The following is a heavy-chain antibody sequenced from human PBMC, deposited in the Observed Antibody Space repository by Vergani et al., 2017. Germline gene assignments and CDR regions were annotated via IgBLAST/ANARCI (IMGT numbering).Heavy chain of an antibody. Sequence: EVQMLESGGGLVQPGVSLRLSCAASGFTFSSYAMSWVRQAPGKGLEWVSAISGSGGSTYYADSVKGRFTISRDNSKNTLYLQMNSLRAEDTAVYYCAKAGYDYVWGSYRYETRCYFDYWGQGTLVTVSS. J-gene: IGHJ4*02. V-gene: IGHV3-23*01. D-gene: IGHD3-16*02. CDR2: ISGSGGST. CDR3: AKAGYDYVWGSYRYETRCYFDY. CDR1: GFTFSSYA.